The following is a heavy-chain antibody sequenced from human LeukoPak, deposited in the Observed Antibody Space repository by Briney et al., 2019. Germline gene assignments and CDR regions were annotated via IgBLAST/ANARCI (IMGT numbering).Heavy chain of an antibody. Sequence: PGGSLRLSCAASGFTFSSHAMSWVRQAPGKGLEWVSVISGSGGATYYSDSVKGRFTISRDNSKNTLYLQMNSLRDDDTAVFYCARLYGDYSTRFDSWGQGTLVTVSS. CDR2: ISGSGGAT. CDR1: GFTFSSHA. V-gene: IGHV3-23*01. CDR3: ARLYGDYSTRFDS. J-gene: IGHJ4*01. D-gene: IGHD4-17*01.